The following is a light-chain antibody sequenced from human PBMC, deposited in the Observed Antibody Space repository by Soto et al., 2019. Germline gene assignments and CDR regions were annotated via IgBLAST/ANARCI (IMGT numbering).Light chain of an antibody. Sequence: EIVLTQSPGTLSLSPGERATLSCLASQSVSSSYLAWYQQKPGQAPRLLIYGASSRATGIPDRFSGSGSGTDFTLTISRLEPEDFVVYYCQQYGSPPQTFGQGTKVDI. J-gene: IGKJ1*01. CDR3: QQYGSPPQT. CDR2: GAS. CDR1: QSVSSSY. V-gene: IGKV3-20*01.